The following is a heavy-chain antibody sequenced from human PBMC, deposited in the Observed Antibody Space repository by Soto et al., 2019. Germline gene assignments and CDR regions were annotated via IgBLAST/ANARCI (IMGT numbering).Heavy chain of an antibody. CDR1: GLSFSSYA. CDR3: AKVTPSDSSGYLFDY. D-gene: IGHD3-22*01. Sequence: GSRRLSFGVSGLSFSSYAMSWVRQAPGKGLEWVSAISGSGGSTYYADSVKGRFTISRDNSKNTLYLPMNSLRAEDTAVYYCAKVTPSDSSGYLFDYWGQGTLVTVSS. J-gene: IGHJ4*02. CDR2: ISGSGGST. V-gene: IGHV3-23*01.